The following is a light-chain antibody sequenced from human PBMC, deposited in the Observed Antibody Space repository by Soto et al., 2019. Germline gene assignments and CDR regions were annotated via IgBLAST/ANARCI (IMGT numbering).Light chain of an antibody. CDR2: KAS. V-gene: IGKV1-5*03. CDR1: QSISSR. Sequence: DIQMTQSPSTLSASVGDRVTITCRASQSISSRLAWYQQKPGKAPKLLIYKASSLDSGVPSRFSGSGSGAEFTLTISSLQPDDSSTYYCQQYNSYWTFGQGTKVEIK. CDR3: QQYNSYWT. J-gene: IGKJ1*01.